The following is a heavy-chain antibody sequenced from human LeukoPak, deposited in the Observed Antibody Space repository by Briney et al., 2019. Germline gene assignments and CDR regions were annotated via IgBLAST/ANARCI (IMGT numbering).Heavy chain of an antibody. CDR3: ARVQGQQLVEWFDP. V-gene: IGHV4-4*02. D-gene: IGHD6-13*01. J-gene: IGHJ5*02. Sequence: PSETLSLTCAVSGASISSSNWWSWARQPPGKGLEWIGHIYYSGNTRYNPSLKSRVTISVDTSKNQFSPKVSSVTAADTAVYYCARVQGQQLVEWFDPWGQGTLVTVSS. CDR2: IYYSGNT. CDR1: GASISSSNW.